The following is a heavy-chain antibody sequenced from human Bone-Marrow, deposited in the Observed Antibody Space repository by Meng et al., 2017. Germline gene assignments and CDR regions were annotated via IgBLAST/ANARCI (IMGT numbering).Heavy chain of an antibody. J-gene: IGHJ4*02. CDR3: ARDEDISAAGKLFGDY. CDR2: INPKSGDT. V-gene: IGHV1-2*06. Sequence: QGQRVHAGAEVKKPGASVKVSCKASGYTFPDYWLHWVRRAPGQGLEWMGRINPKSGDTHYAQRFQGRVTMTGDTSISTAYMELSGLRSDDTAMYYCARDEDISAAGKLFGDYWGQGTLVTVSS. CDR1: GYTFPDYW. D-gene: IGHD6-13*01.